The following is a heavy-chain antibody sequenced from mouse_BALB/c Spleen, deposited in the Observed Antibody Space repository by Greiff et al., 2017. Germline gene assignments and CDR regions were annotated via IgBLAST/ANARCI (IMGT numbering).Heavy chain of an antibody. CDR1: GFSLTSYG. V-gene: IGHV2-9*02. D-gene: IGHD2-1*01. J-gene: IGHJ4*01. CDR3: ARDKNYGNYAMDY. Sequence: QVHVKQSGPGLVAPSQSLSITCTVSGFSLTSYGVHWVRQPPGKGLEWLGVIWAGGSTNYNSALMSRLSISKDNSKSQVFLKMNSLQTDDTAMYYCARDKNYGNYAMDYWGQGTSVTVSS. CDR2: IWAGGST.